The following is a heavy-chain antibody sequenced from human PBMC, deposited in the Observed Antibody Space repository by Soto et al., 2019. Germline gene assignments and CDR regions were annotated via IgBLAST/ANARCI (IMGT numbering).Heavy chain of an antibody. D-gene: IGHD2-2*02. V-gene: IGHV3-30*18. Sequence: QVQLVESGGGVVQPGRSLRLSCAASGFTFSSYGMHWVRQAPGKGLEWVAVISYDGSNKYYADSVKGRFTISRDNSKNTRYLQMNSLRAEDTGVYYCAKDGVYCSSTSCYTGLVFCYGMDVWGQGTTVTVSS. CDR2: ISYDGSNK. J-gene: IGHJ6*02. CDR3: AKDGVYCSSTSCYTGLVFCYGMDV. CDR1: GFTFSSYG.